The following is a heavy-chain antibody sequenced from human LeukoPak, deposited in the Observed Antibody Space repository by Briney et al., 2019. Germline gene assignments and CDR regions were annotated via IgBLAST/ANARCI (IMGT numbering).Heavy chain of an antibody. CDR3: ARADVSGSYFHLDY. D-gene: IGHD3-16*01. Sequence: ASVKVSCKASGYTFTNYGITWVRQAPGQGLEWVGWISFHNGNTNYPQKLQGRVIMTTDRSTNTAYMELRSLRSDDTAVYYCARADVSGSYFHLDYWGQGTLVTVS. J-gene: IGHJ4*02. CDR2: ISFHNGNT. V-gene: IGHV1-18*01. CDR1: GYTFTNYG.